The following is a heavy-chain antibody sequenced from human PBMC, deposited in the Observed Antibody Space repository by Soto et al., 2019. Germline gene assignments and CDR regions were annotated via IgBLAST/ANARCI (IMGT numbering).Heavy chain of an antibody. Sequence: ASVKVSCKASGYTFTSYGISWVRQAPGQGLEWMGWISAYNGNTNYAQKLQGRVTMTTDTSPSTAYMELRSLRSDDTAVYYCARDVNPSITMIEVGVEGFDPWGQGTLVTVSS. CDR1: GYTFTSYG. J-gene: IGHJ5*02. CDR3: ARDVNPSITMIEVGVEGFDP. CDR2: ISAYNGNT. V-gene: IGHV1-18*01. D-gene: IGHD3-22*01.